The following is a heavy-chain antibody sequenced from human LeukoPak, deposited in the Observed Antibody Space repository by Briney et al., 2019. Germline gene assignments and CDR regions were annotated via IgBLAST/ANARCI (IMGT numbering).Heavy chain of an antibody. CDR1: GFTFSSYS. Sequence: GGSLRLSCAASGFTFSSYSMNWVRQAPGKGLEWVSSISSSSSYIYYADSVKSRFTISRDNAKNSLYLQMNSLRAEDTAVYYCARGLTGSSSFVDYWGQGTLVTVSS. CDR2: ISSSSSYI. V-gene: IGHV3-21*01. D-gene: IGHD6-6*01. J-gene: IGHJ4*02. CDR3: ARGLTGSSSFVDY.